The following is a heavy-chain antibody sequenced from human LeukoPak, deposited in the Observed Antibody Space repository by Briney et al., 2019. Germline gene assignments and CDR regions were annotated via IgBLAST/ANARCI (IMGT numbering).Heavy chain of an antibody. CDR2: IDRGGST. CDR3: ASAREYCGSAECYEYFQH. CDR1: GFTVGTNS. Sequence: PGGSLRLSCAASGFTVGTNSMSWVRQSPGKGLEWVSVIDRGGSTYYADSVNGRFTISRDNSRNTLFLQMNSLRAEDTALYYCASAREYCGSAECYEYFQHWGQGTLVTVSS. J-gene: IGHJ1*01. V-gene: IGHV3-53*01. D-gene: IGHD2-21*01.